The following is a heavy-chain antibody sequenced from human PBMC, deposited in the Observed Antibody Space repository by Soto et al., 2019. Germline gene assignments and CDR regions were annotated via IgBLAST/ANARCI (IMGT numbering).Heavy chain of an antibody. D-gene: IGHD6-13*01. CDR3: ARTPGIAAAGPIYYFDY. CDR2: IFSNDEK. Sequence: SGPTLVNPTETLTLTCTVSGFSLSNARMGVSWIRQPPGKALEWLAHIFSNDEKSYSTSLKSRLTISKDTSKSQVVLTMTNMDPVDTATYYCARTPGIAAAGPIYYFDYWGQGXLVTVSS. CDR1: GFSLSNARMG. V-gene: IGHV2-26*01. J-gene: IGHJ4*02.